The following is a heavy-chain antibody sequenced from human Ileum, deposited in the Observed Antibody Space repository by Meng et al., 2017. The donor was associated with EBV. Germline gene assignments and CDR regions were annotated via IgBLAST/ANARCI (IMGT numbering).Heavy chain of an antibody. CDR2: ISAYNGNT. CDR1: GYTFPNYG. Sequence: QVQLFQFGWEVKKPGAEVKVTCKASGYTFPNYGITWVRQAPGQGLEWMGWISAYNGNTNYAQTLQGRVTMTTDTSTSTAYMELGSLRSDDTAVYYCARVEVGITSGDYWGQGTLVTVSS. D-gene: IGHD1-26*01. CDR3: ARVEVGITSGDY. V-gene: IGHV1-18*01. J-gene: IGHJ4*02.